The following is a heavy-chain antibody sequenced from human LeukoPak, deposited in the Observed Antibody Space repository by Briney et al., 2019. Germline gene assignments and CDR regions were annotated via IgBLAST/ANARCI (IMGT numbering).Heavy chain of an antibody. D-gene: IGHD3-9*01. V-gene: IGHV3-23*01. CDR2: ISGSGGST. CDR3: AKGRFYYDILTGYYLGPFDY. Sequence: GGSLRLSCAASGFTFSSYAMSWARQAPGKGLEWVSAISGSGGSTYYADSVKGRFTISRDNSKNTLYLQMNSLRAEDTAVYYCAKGRFYYDILTGYYLGPFDYWGQGTLVTVSS. J-gene: IGHJ4*02. CDR1: GFTFSSYA.